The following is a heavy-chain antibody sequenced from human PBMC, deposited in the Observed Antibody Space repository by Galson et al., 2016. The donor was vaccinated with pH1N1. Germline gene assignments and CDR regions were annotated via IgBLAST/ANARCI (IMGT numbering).Heavy chain of an antibody. Sequence: SLRLSCAASGFTFSRSGFQWVRQAPGKGLEWVAVMSYEGNREYYADSVKGRFTMSRDNSKSTFYLQMNSLRVEDTAMYFCARECCGSTLCYAKDYGADVWGQGTTVIVSS. V-gene: IGHV3-30-3*01. D-gene: IGHD2-2*01. CDR2: MSYEGNRE. CDR3: ARECCGSTLCYAKDYGADV. J-gene: IGHJ6*02. CDR1: GFTFSRSG.